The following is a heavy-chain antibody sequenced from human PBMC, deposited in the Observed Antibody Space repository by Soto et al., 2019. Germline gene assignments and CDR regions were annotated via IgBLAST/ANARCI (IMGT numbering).Heavy chain of an antibody. CDR1: GFTFSSYA. CDR2: ISYDGINK. CDR3: SRDHSSGWVLDY. D-gene: IGHD6-19*01. J-gene: IGHJ4*02. V-gene: IGHV3-30-3*01. Sequence: QVQLVESGGSVVQPGMSLRLSCAASGFTFSSYAMHWVRQAPGKGLEWVALISYDGINKYYADSVKGRFTISRDNSKNTLYLQVNSLRADDTAVYFCSRDHSSGWVLDYWGQGTLVTVSS.